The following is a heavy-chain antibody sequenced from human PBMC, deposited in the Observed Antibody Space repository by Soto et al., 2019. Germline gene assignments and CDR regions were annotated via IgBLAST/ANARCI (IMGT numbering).Heavy chain of an antibody. CDR3: ARDFGHGSCLDY. Sequence: GGSLRLSWRSSELRFRTTLMAWVRTAPGKGLEWVGRIKSKSAGETTDYSEPVKGRFTSSRDDSKYTLYLHMNSLRDEDTAVYLCARDFGHGSCLDYWGRGPLVPVS. CDR1: ELRFRTTL. D-gene: IGHD3-3*01. J-gene: IGHJ4*02. CDR2: IKSKSAGETT. V-gene: IGHV3-15*01.